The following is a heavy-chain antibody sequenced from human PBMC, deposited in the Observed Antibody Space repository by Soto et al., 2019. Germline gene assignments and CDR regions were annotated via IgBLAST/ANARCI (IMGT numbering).Heavy chain of an antibody. CDR2: IYHSGNT. D-gene: IGHD3-16*01. J-gene: IGHJ6*02. V-gene: IGHV4-34*02. CDR3: ARVRRGFNRESWSYWYNGMDV. CDR1: GGSFNDYY. Sequence: QVQLQQWGAGLLKPSETLSLTCAVNGGSFNDYYWAWIRQPPGKGLEWIGEIYHSGNTYYNPSLESRVIMSGGTSKRQFSLGLNGVAAADTAMYYCARVRRGFNRESWSYWYNGMDVWGQGTTVTVS.